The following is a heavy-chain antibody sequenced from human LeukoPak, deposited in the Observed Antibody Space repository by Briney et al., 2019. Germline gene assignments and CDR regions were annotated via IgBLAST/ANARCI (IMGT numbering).Heavy chain of an antibody. D-gene: IGHD3-22*01. CDR2: INPNSGGT. CDR3: ARGGMVRDTSGYALSY. Sequence: GASVKVSCKASGYTFTGYYMHWVRQAPGKGLEWMGWINPNSGGTNYAQKFQGRVTMTRDTSITTAYMELSSLGSDDTAVYYCARGGMVRDTSGYALSYWGQGTLVTVSA. J-gene: IGHJ4*02. CDR1: GYTFTGYY. V-gene: IGHV1-2*02.